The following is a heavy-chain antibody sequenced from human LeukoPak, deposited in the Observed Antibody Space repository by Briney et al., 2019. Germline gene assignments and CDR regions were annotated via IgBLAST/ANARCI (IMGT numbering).Heavy chain of an antibody. D-gene: IGHD3-22*01. CDR2: IYYSGST. CDR1: GGSISSYY. J-gene: IGHJ4*02. V-gene: IGHV4-59*01. CDR3: AREAREPDGDSSGYFDY. Sequence: SETLSLTCTVSGGSISSYYWSRIRQPPGKGLEWIGYIYYSGSTNYNPSLKSRVTISVDTSKNQFSLKLSSVTAADTAVYYCAREAREPDGDSSGYFDYWGQGTLVTVSS.